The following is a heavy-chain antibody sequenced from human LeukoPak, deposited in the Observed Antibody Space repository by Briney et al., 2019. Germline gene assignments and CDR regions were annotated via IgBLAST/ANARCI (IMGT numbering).Heavy chain of an antibody. J-gene: IGHJ4*02. CDR2: IWFDGSNK. CDR3: ARPDYDSSGYADY. CDR1: GFTFSSYG. D-gene: IGHD3-22*01. Sequence: GGSLRLSCAASGFTFSSYGMHWVRQAPGKGLEWVAVIWFDGSNKYYADSVKGRLTISRDNSKNTLYLQMNSLRAEDTAVYYCARPDYDSSGYADYWGQGTLVTVSS. V-gene: IGHV3-33*01.